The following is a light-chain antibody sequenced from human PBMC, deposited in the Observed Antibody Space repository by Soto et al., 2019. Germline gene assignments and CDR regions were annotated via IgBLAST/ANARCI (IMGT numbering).Light chain of an antibody. CDR3: QQYNNWPPIT. V-gene: IGKV3-15*01. Sequence: EIVMTQSPATLSVSPGERATLSCRASQSVSSNLAWYQQKPGQAPRLLIFGASTRATGIPARLSGSGSGTEFTLSISSLQSADFALHSCQQYNNWPPITFGPGTRLDIK. CDR1: QSVSSN. CDR2: GAS. J-gene: IGKJ5*01.